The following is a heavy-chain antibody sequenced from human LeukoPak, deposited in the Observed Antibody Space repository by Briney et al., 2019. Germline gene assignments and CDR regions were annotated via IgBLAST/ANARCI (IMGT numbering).Heavy chain of an antibody. J-gene: IGHJ4*02. V-gene: IGHV3-53*01. CDR1: GFTVSTNY. CDR2: IYSGGGT. Sequence: PGGSLRLSCAASGFTVSTNYMSWVRQAPGKGLEWVSVIYSGGGTYYADSVKGRFTISRDNTKNTLYLQMNSLRAEDTAVYYCARRRDGSFEGAFDYWGQGTLVTVSS. D-gene: IGHD1-26*01. CDR3: ARRRDGSFEGAFDY.